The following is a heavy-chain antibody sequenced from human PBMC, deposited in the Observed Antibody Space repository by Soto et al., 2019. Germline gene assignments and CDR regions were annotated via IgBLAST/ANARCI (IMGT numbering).Heavy chain of an antibody. D-gene: IGHD6-13*01. J-gene: IGHJ4*02. CDR1: GFTFSNYA. CDR3: AXXPLTAAGFDY. V-gene: IGHV3-23*01. CDR2: ITGSGGGT. Sequence: EVQLLESGGGLVQPGGSLRLPCAASGFTFSNYAMTWVRQAPGKGLEWVSVITGSGGGTYFVDSVKGRFTISRDNSKNTXYLQMNSLRAEDTAVYXCAXXPLTAAGFDYWGQGTLVTVSS.